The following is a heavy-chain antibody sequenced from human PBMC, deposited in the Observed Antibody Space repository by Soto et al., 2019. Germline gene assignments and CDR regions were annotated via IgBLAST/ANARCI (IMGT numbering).Heavy chain of an antibody. D-gene: IGHD6-13*01. CDR1: GGSVSSGSYF. Sequence: QVQLQESGPGLMKPSETLSLTCTVSGGSVSSGSYFWSWIRKPPGKGLEWIGHIYYSGSTTYNPSLKGRVTISRDTPKNQFSLKVTSVTAADTAVYYCARDLAAAAGTLYGLDVWGQGTTVTVSS. CDR2: IYYSGST. CDR3: ARDLAAAAGTLYGLDV. J-gene: IGHJ6*02. V-gene: IGHV4-61*01.